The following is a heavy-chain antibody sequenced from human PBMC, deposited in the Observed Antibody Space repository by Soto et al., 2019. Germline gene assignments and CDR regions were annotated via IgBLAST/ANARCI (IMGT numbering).Heavy chain of an antibody. CDR1: GASFRCSY. Sequence: LQNLFLTCAVYGASFRCSYWTWIRQPPGTGMGWIGEINHSGSTNYNPSLKSRVTISVDTSKNQFSLKLTSVTAADTAVYYCARETYGDYVGYFDPWGKGIQVTVS. D-gene: IGHD4-17*01. J-gene: IGHJ5*02. CDR2: INHSGST. V-gene: IGHV4-34*01. CDR3: ARETYGDYVGYFDP.